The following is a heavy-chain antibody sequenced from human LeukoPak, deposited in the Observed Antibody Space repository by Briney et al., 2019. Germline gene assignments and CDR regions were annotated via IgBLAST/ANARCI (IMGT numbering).Heavy chain of an antibody. CDR2: IYYSAFVSYSGST. CDR3: AASTSDYGDYARFDP. J-gene: IGHJ5*02. CDR1: GGSISSSSYH. Sequence: SETLSLTCTVSGGSISSSSYHWGWIRQSPGKGLEWIGSIYYSAFVSYSGSTYYNPSLKSRVTISVDTSKNQFSLRLTSVTAADTAVYYCAASTSDYGDYARFDPWGQGTLVSVSS. V-gene: IGHV4-39*07. D-gene: IGHD4-17*01.